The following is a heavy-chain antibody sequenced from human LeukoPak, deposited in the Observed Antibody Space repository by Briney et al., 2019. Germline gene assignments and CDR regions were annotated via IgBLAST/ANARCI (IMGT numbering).Heavy chain of an antibody. CDR3: ARDLGSTVGAKVFDY. CDR1: GFTFSSYS. D-gene: IGHD1-26*01. V-gene: IGHV3-21*01. Sequence: PGGSLRLSCAASGFTFSSYSMNWVRQAPGKGLEWVSSISSSSYIYYADSVKGRFTISRDNAKNSLYLQMNSLRAEDTAVHYCARDLGSTVGAKVFDYWGQGTLVTVSS. CDR2: ISSSSYI. J-gene: IGHJ4*02.